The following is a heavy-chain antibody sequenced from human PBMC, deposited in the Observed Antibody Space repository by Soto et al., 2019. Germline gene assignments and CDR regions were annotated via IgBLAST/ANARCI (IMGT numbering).Heavy chain of an antibody. CDR2: IYYNGET. CDR3: ARHGSY. CDR1: GVSIRASSYY. Sequence: SETLSLTCTVSGVSIRASSYYWGWIRQPPGKGLEWIGTIYYNGETFYHPSLKSRITMSIHTSKNQFSLNMTSVTAADTAVYYCARHGSYWGQGTLLTVS. V-gene: IGHV4-39*01. J-gene: IGHJ4*02.